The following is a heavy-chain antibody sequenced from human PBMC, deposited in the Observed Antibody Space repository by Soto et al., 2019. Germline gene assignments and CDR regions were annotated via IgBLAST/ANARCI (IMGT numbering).Heavy chain of an antibody. CDR2: IIPIFGTA. V-gene: IGHV1-69*01. J-gene: IGHJ6*02. Sequence: QVQLVQSGAEVKKPGSSVKVSCKASGGTFSSYAISWVRQAPGQGLEWMGGIIPIFGTANYAQKFQGRVTITADESTSTAYMELGSLRSEDTAVYYCARDAGYSSGWQHYYYYGMDVWGQGTTVTVSS. D-gene: IGHD6-19*01. CDR1: GGTFSSYA. CDR3: ARDAGYSSGWQHYYYYGMDV.